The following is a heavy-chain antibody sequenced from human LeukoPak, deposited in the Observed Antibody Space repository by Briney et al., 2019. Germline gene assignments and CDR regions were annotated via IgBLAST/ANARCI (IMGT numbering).Heavy chain of an antibody. J-gene: IGHJ5*02. CDR2: IIPIFGTA. D-gene: IGHD3-10*01. CDR1: GGTFSSYA. V-gene: IGHV1-69*06. Sequence: SVKVSCKASGGTFSSYAISWVRQAPGQGLEWMGGIIPIFGTANYAQKFQGRVTITADKSTSTAYMELSSLRSEDTAVYYCARGLTSGSGSPFDPWGQGTLVTVSS. CDR3: ARGLTSGSGSPFDP.